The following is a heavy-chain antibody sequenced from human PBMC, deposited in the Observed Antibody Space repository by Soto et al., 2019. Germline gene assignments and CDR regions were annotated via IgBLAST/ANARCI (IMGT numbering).Heavy chain of an antibody. CDR3: ARDRYCGGGSCYPVGIDY. CDR1: GYIFTSYG. J-gene: IGHJ4*02. Sequence: QVQLVQSGAEVKKPGASVKVSCKASGYIFTSYGISWVRQAPGQGLEWMGWISAYNGNTNNAQKLQGRVTMTTDTSTSTVYIELRSLRSDDTAVYYCARDRYCGGGSCYPVGIDYWGQGTLVTVSS. CDR2: ISAYNGNT. D-gene: IGHD2-15*01. V-gene: IGHV1-18*01.